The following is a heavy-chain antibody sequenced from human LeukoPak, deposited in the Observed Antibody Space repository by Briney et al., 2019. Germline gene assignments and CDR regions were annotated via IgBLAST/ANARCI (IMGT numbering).Heavy chain of an antibody. V-gene: IGHV1-69*06. J-gene: IGHJ6*03. CDR2: IIPIFGTA. CDR1: GYTFVTYG. D-gene: IGHD2-2*01. Sequence: GASVKVSCKASGYTFVTYGISWVRQAPGQGLEWVGRIIPIFGTANYAQKFQGRVTITADKSTSTAYMELSSLRSEDTAVYYCARGVVPAAMQIYYYMDVWGKGTTVTVSS. CDR3: ARGVVPAAMQIYYYMDV.